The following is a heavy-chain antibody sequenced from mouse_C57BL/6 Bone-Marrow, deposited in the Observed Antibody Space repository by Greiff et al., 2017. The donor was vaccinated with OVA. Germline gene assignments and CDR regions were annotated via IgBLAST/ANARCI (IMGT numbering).Heavy chain of an antibody. Sequence: EVMLVESGPELVKPGASVKISCKASGYTFTDYYMNWVKQSHGKSLEWIGDINPNNGGTSYNQKFKGKATLTVDKSSSTAYMELRSLTSEDSAVYYCARSLYSKGLFDYWGQGTTLTVSS. CDR1: GYTFTDYY. D-gene: IGHD2-5*01. V-gene: IGHV1-26*01. CDR2: INPNNGGT. CDR3: ARSLYSKGLFDY. J-gene: IGHJ2*01.